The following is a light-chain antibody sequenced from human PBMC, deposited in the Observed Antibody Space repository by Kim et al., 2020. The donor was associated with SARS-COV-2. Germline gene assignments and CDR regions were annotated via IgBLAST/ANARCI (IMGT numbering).Light chain of an antibody. Sequence: QSALTQPASMSGSPGQSITISCTGTSGDVGGYNYVSWYQQHPGKAPKLMIYDVTNRPSGVSNRFSGSKSGNTASLTISWLQAEDEADYYCSSYTSSSTLVYGGGTQLTVL. V-gene: IGLV2-14*03. J-gene: IGLJ2*01. CDR2: DVT. CDR1: SGDVGGYNY. CDR3: SSYTSSSTLV.